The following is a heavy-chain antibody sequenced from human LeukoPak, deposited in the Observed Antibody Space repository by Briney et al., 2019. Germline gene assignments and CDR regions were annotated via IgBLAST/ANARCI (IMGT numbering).Heavy chain of an antibody. J-gene: IGHJ4*02. CDR1: GFSFGSYG. CDR3: ARDLIVGTTYFDY. CDR2: MRYDGSNK. Sequence: GRSLRLSCTASGFSFGSYGMHWVRQAPGKGLEWVAFMRYDGSNKYYADSVKGRFTISRDNSKNTLYLQMNSLRAEDTAVYYCARDLIVGTTYFDYWGQGTLVTVSS. D-gene: IGHD1-26*01. V-gene: IGHV3-33*01.